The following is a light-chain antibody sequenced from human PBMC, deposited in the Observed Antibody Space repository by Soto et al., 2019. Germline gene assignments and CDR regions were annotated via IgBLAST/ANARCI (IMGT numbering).Light chain of an antibody. Sequence: DIQMTQSPSTLSGSVGDRVTITCRASQTISSWLAWYQQKPGKAPKLLIYKASTLKSGVPSRFSGNGSGTVFTLTISSLQPDDFATYYCQHYNSYSEAFGQGTKVELK. V-gene: IGKV1-5*03. J-gene: IGKJ1*01. CDR2: KAS. CDR3: QHYNSYSEA. CDR1: QTISSW.